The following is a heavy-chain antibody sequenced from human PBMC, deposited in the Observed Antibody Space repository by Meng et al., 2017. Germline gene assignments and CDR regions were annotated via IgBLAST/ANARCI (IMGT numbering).Heavy chain of an antibody. CDR2: IYSGGST. Sequence: EVQLVEPGGGLSQPGGSLRLSCAASGFTVSSNYMSWVRQAPGKGLEWVSVIYSGGSTYYADSVKGRFTISRDNSKNTLYLQMNSLRAEDTAVYYCAREGVEVRGVSLDYWGQGTLVTVSS. J-gene: IGHJ4*02. CDR1: GFTVSSNY. CDR3: AREGVEVRGVSLDY. D-gene: IGHD3-10*01. V-gene: IGHV3-53*05.